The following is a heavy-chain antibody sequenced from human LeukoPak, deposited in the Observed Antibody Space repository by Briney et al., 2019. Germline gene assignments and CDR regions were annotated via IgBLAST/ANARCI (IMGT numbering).Heavy chain of an antibody. J-gene: IGHJ6*03. CDR3: AKDHRVCSGGSCYFSYYYYMDV. V-gene: IGHV3-30*02. CDR2: IRFDGSNK. CDR1: GFTFSSYS. D-gene: IGHD2-15*01. Sequence: GGSLRLSCAASGFTFSSYSMNWVRQAPGKGLEWVAFIRFDGSNKYYADSVKGRFTISRDNSKNTLYLQMDSLRPEDTAAHYCAKDHRVCSGGSCYFSYYYYMDVWGKGTTVTVSS.